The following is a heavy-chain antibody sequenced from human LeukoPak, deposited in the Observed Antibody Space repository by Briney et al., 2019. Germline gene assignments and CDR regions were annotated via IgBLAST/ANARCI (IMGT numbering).Heavy chain of an antibody. D-gene: IGHD5-24*01. CDR3: ARDSDLVEMASRSLYMDV. CDR1: GYTFTSYY. J-gene: IGHJ6*03. CDR2: INPSGGST. V-gene: IGHV1-46*01. Sequence: GGSLRLSCAASGYTFTSYYMHWVRQAPGQGLEWMGIINPSGGSTSYAQKFQGRVTMTRDTSTSAVYMELSGLRSEDTAVYYCARDSDLVEMASRSLYMDVWGKGTTVTISS.